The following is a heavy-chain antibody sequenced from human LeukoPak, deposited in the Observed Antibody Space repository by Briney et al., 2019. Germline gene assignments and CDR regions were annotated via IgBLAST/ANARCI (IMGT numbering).Heavy chain of an antibody. Sequence: SETLSLTCTVSGASISNFYWSWIRQPPGKGLEWIGYIYYLGSFNYNPSLESRVSISLDTSKNQFSLRLSSVTAADTAVYYCVRSTRDSSGYYYYFDYWGQGVLVPVSS. CDR2: IYYLGSF. CDR3: VRSTRDSSGYYYYFDY. V-gene: IGHV4-59*01. D-gene: IGHD3-22*01. CDR1: GASISNFY. J-gene: IGHJ4*02.